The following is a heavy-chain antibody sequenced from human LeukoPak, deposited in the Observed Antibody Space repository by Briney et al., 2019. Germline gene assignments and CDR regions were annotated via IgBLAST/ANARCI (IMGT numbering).Heavy chain of an antibody. J-gene: IGHJ4*02. V-gene: IGHV3-7*01. CDR3: ARPSSYSSTWGSDH. CDR1: GFTFSSYW. D-gene: IGHD2-2*01. Sequence: GGSLRLSCVTSGFTFSSYWMSWVRQAPGKGLEWVANINEDGSQKNYVDSMKGRLTISRDNAKNSVYLQMDSLRVDDTAVYYCARPSSYSSTWGSDHWGQGTLVTVRS. CDR2: INEDGSQK.